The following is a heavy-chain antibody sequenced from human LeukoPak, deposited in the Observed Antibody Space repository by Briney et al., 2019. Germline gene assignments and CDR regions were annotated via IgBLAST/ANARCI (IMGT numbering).Heavy chain of an antibody. J-gene: IGHJ4*02. D-gene: IGHD5-18*01. Sequence: AGSLRPSCAATGFTFSSYWMPWVRQAPGKGLVWVSRINSDGSSTSYADSVKGRFTISRDNAKNTLYLQMNSLRAEDTAVYYCARVESDTANWGQGTLVTVSS. CDR3: ARVESDTAN. CDR2: INSDGSST. V-gene: IGHV3-74*01. CDR1: GFTFSSYW.